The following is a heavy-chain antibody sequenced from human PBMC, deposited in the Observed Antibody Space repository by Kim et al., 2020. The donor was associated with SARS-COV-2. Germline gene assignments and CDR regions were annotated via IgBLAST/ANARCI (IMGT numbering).Heavy chain of an antibody. V-gene: IGHV3-30*04. J-gene: IGHJ4*02. D-gene: IGHD5-12*01. CDR3: ARDYEWVVEMATIGGFDY. CDR1: GFTFSSYA. Sequence: GGSLRLSCAASGFTFSSYAMHWVRQAPGKGLEWVAVISYDGSNKYYADSVKGRFTISRDNSKNTLYLQMNSLRAEDTAVYYCARDYEWVVEMATIGGFDYWGQGTLVTVSS. CDR2: ISYDGSNK.